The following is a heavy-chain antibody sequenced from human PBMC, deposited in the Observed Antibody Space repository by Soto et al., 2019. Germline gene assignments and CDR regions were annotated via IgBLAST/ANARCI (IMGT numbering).Heavy chain of an antibody. CDR2: ISSSSSYI. CDR1: GFTFSSYS. CDR3: ARVGRELPTYGMDV. V-gene: IGHV3-21*01. Sequence: GGSLRLSCAASGFTFSSYSMNWVRQAPGKGLEWVSSISSSSSYIYYADSVKGRFTISRDNAKNSLYLQMNSLRAEDTAVYYCARVGRELPTYGMDVWGPGTTVTVSS. D-gene: IGHD1-26*01. J-gene: IGHJ6*02.